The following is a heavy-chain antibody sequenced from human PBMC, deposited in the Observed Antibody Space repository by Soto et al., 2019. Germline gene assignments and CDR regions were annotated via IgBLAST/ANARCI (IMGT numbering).Heavy chain of an antibody. J-gene: IGHJ6*02. CDR3: AKDRTEVGMDV. Sequence: QVQLVESGGGVVQPGRSLRLSCAASGFTFSSYGMHWVRQAPGKGLEWVAVISYDGSNKYYADSVKGRFTISRDHSKNTLYLQLNSLRAEDTAVYYCAKDRTEVGMDVWGQGTTVTVSS. V-gene: IGHV3-30*18. CDR2: ISYDGSNK. CDR1: GFTFSSYG.